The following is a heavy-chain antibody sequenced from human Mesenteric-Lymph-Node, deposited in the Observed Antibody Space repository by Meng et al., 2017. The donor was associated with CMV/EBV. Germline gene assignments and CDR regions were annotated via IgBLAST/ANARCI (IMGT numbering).Heavy chain of an antibody. CDR3: ARGGYGLYGMDV. Sequence: SLKISCAASGFTFDDYAMHWVRQAPGKGLEWVSGISWNSGSIGYADSVKGRFTISRDNAKNSLYLQMNSLRVEDTAVYYCARGGYGLYGMDVWGQGTTVTVSS. CDR2: ISWNSGSI. V-gene: IGHV3-9*01. CDR1: GFTFDDYA. J-gene: IGHJ6*02. D-gene: IGHD2-15*01.